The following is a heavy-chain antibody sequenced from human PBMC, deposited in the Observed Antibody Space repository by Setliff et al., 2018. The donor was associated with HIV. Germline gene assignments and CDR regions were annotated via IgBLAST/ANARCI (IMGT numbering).Heavy chain of an antibody. CDR2: IYDVGVT. J-gene: IGHJ2*01. CDR1: GGSLRTFH. Sequence: PSETLSLTCTVSGGSLRTFHWTWLRQAPGKGLEWLGHIYDVGVTNYNPSLKNRVTISLDASQTRCSLTLASVTAADTAVYYCVREVVSAVWYFDHWGRGIQVTVSS. CDR3: VREVVSAVWYFDH. V-gene: IGHV4-59*12.